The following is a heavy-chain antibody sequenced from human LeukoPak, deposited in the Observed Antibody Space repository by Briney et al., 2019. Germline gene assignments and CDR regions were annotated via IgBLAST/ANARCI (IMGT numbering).Heavy chain of an antibody. CDR3: AKEVAVEYYFDY. CDR1: GFTFSAYA. CDR2: ISGSGGST. Sequence: GGSLRLSCATSGFTFSAYAMAWVRQAPGKGLEWVSTISGSGGSTYYTDSVKGRFTISRDNSKNTLYLQMNSLRAEDTAVYYCAKEVAVEYYFDYWGQGTLVTVSS. J-gene: IGHJ4*02. V-gene: IGHV3-23*01. D-gene: IGHD2-15*01.